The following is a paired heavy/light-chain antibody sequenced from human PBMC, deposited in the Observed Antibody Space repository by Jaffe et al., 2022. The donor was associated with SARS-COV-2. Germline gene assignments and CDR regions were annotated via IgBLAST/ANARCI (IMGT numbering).Light chain of an antibody. V-gene: IGKV3-20*01. CDR2: GAS. Sequence: EIVLTQSPGTLSLSPGERATLSCRASQSVSSSYLAWYQQKPGQAPRLLIYGASSRATGIPDRFSGSGSGTDFTLTISRLEPEDFAVYYCQQPTPPLTFGQGTKVEIK. CDR3: QQPTPPLT. J-gene: IGKJ1*01. CDR1: QSVSSSY.
Heavy chain of an antibody. CDR2: IYTSGST. J-gene: IGHJ4*02. CDR1: GGSISSGSYY. D-gene: IGHD3-3*01. V-gene: IGHV4-61*02. CDR3: ARSRRPVVLRFLEWAEGEFDY. Sequence: QVQLQESGPGLVKPSQTLSLTCTVSGGSISSGSYYWSWIRQPAGKGLEWIGRIYTSGSTNYNPSLKSRVTISVDTSKNQFSLKLSSVTAADTAVYYCARSRRPVVLRFLEWAEGEFDYWGQGTLVTVSS.